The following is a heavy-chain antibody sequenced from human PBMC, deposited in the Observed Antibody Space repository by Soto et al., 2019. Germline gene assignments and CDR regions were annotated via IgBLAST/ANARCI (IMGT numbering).Heavy chain of an antibody. V-gene: IGHV1-69*13. CDR1: GGTFSSYA. Sequence: SVKVSCKASGGTFSSYAISWVRQAPGQGLEWMGGIIPIFGTANYAQKFQGRVTITADESTSTAYMELSSLRSEDTAVYYCAVHYYDSSGQKNYYYYYGMDVWGQGTTVTVSS. D-gene: IGHD3-22*01. J-gene: IGHJ6*02. CDR3: AVHYYDSSGQKNYYYYYGMDV. CDR2: IIPIFGTA.